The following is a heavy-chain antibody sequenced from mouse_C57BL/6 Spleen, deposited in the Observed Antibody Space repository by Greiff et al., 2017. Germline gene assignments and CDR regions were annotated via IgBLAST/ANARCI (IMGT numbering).Heavy chain of an antibody. Sequence: EVKLVESGGGLVKPGGSLKLSCAASGFTFRSYTMSWVRQTPEKRLEWVATISGGGGNTYYPDSVKGRFTISRDNAKNTLYLQMSGLRSEDTALYYCARRDGSSYWYFDVWGTGTTVTVSS. V-gene: IGHV5-9*01. CDR3: ARRDGSSYWYFDV. J-gene: IGHJ1*03. CDR2: ISGGGGNT. D-gene: IGHD1-1*01. CDR1: GFTFRSYT.